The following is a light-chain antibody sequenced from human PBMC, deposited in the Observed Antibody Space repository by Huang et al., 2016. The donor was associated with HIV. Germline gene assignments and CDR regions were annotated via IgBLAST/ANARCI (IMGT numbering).Light chain of an antibody. V-gene: IGKV1-NL1*01. J-gene: IGKJ1*01. Sequence: DIQMTQSPSSLSASVGDRVTITCRASQGISNSLAWYQQKPGKDPTLRLSAASRLESGVPSRFSGSGSGTDHTLTISGLQPEDSATYFCQQYYGVPPLTFGQGTRVEIK. CDR3: QQYYGVPPLT. CDR2: AAS. CDR1: QGISNS.